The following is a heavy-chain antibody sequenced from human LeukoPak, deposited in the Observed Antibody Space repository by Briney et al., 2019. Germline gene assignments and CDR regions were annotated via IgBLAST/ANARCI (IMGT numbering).Heavy chain of an antibody. J-gene: IGHJ4*02. V-gene: IGHV3-21*01. D-gene: IGHD4-11*01. CDR2: ISGTSRYI. CDR1: GFTFTTYT. CDR3: ARDGRYSHYDFDY. Sequence: GGSLRLSCVASGFTFTTYTMKCVRQAPGKGLEWVSSISGTSRYIYYVDSVKGRFTISRDNAQNSLYLQMNSLTAEDTAVYYCARDGRYSHYDFDYWGLGTLVTVSS.